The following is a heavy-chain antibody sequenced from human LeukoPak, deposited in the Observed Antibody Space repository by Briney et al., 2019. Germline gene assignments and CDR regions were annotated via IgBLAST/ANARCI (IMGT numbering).Heavy chain of an antibody. Sequence: PGGSLRLSCAASGFTFSSYAMTWVRQAPGKGLEWVSYISTTGSSIYYADSVKSRFTISRDNVKNLLYLQMNSLRAEDTAVYYCARVQRGIAVALDYWGQGTLATVSS. CDR2: ISTTGSSI. V-gene: IGHV3-48*03. CDR3: ARVQRGIAVALDY. CDR1: GFTFSSYA. J-gene: IGHJ4*02. D-gene: IGHD6-19*01.